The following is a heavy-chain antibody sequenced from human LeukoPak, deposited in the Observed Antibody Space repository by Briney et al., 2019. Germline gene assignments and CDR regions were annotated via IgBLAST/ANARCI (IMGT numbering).Heavy chain of an antibody. D-gene: IGHD6-13*01. CDR1: GFTFSTFN. Sequence: GGSLRLSCAASGFTFSTFNMNWVRQAPGKGLEWVSYISSSSSYIFYADSVKGRFTISRDNAKNSLYLQMNSLRAEDTAVYYCARDILLTAAGDDCWGQGTLVTVSS. CDR3: ARDILLTAAGDDC. V-gene: IGHV3-21*01. J-gene: IGHJ4*02. CDR2: ISSSSSYI.